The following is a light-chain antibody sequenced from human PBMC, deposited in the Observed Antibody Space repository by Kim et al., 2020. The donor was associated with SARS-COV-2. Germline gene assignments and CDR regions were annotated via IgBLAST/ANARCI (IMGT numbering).Light chain of an antibody. CDR2: AAS. J-gene: IGKJ4*01. V-gene: IGKV1-27*01. CDR1: QGISNN. CDR3: QKYNSGPLDT. Sequence: SVGDRFTITCRASQGISNNLAWYQPKPGKVPKVLIYAASTLQSGVPSRFSGSGSGTDFTLTISSLQPEDVATYYCQKYNSGPLDTFGGGTKVEIK.